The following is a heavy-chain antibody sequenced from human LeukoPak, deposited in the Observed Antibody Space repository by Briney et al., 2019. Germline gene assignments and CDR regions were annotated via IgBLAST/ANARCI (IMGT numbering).Heavy chain of an antibody. V-gene: IGHV4-34*01. D-gene: IGHD3-22*01. J-gene: IGHJ1*01. CDR2: INHSGST. Sequence: PSETLSLTCAVYGGSFSGNYWSWIRQPPGKGLEWIGEINHSGSTNYNPSLKSRVTISVDTSKNQFSLKLSSVTAADTAVYYCARGRFVRGSSGYYHGGYFQHWGQGTLVTVSS. CDR1: GGSFSGNY. CDR3: ARGRFVRGSSGYYHGGYFQH.